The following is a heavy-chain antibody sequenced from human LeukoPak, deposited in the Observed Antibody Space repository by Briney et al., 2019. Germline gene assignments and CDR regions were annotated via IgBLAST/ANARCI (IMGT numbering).Heavy chain of an antibody. D-gene: IGHD5-12*01. CDR2: ISSGSEII. CDR3: ASGGYSGYVTSDY. V-gene: IGHV3-48*01. J-gene: IGHJ4*02. CDR1: GFTFSTYN. Sequence: GGSLRLSCAASGFTFSTYNMNWVRQAPGKGLEWVSFISSGSEIIYYADSVKGRFTVSRDNAKNSLYLQMNSLRAEDTAVYYCASGGYSGYVTSDYWGQGTLVTVSS.